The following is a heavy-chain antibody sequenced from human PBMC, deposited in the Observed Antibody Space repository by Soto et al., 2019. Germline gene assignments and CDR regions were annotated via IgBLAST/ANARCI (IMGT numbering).Heavy chain of an antibody. D-gene: IGHD6-13*01. Sequence: PWGSLRVSCVPSVFRFADYTMHWVRQAPGKGLEWVSGLTWNSESIAYADSVNGRFTISIDNAKNSLYLQMNSLRAEDTAFYFCAKGEIPGTLNWFEPWGQGTLVTVS. V-gene: IGHV3-9*01. CDR1: VFRFADYT. CDR3: AKGEIPGTLNWFEP. CDR2: LTWNSESI. J-gene: IGHJ5*02.